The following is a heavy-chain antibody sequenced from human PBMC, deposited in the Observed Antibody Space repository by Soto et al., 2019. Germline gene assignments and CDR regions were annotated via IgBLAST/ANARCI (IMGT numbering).Heavy chain of an antibody. V-gene: IGHV3-23*01. J-gene: IGHJ4*02. D-gene: IGHD3-22*01. CDR1: GFTFSSYA. CDR2: ISSSGGST. Sequence: EVQLLESGGGLVQPGGSLRLSCAASGFTFSSYAMSWVRQAPGKGLEWVSAISSSGGSTYYADSVKGRFTISRDNSKNTLYLQMNSLRAEDTAVYYCAKLDSSGYGYFDYWGQGTLVTVSS. CDR3: AKLDSSGYGYFDY.